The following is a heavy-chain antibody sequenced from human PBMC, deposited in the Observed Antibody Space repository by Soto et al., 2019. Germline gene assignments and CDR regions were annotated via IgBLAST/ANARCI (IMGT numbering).Heavy chain of an antibody. CDR3: AREYHSSSGGDLSPSFDY. D-gene: IGHD2-21*02. Sequence: QVQLVESGGGVVQPGRSLRLSCAASGFTFSSYAMHWVRQAPGKGLEWVAVISYDGSNKYYAYSVKGRFTISRDNSKNTLYLEMNSLRAEDTAVYYCAREYHSSSGGDLSPSFDYCGQGTLVTVSS. CDR1: GFTFSSYA. V-gene: IGHV3-30-3*01. CDR2: ISYDGSNK. J-gene: IGHJ4*02.